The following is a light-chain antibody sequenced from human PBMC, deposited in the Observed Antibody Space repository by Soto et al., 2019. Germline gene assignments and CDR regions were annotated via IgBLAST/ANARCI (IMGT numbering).Light chain of an antibody. CDR2: GAS. CDR3: QQYNNWPRT. CDR1: QSIGSN. J-gene: IGKJ2*01. V-gene: IGKV3-15*01. Sequence: EIVMTQSPATLSVSPGERATLSCRASQSIGSNLAWYQQKPDQGPRLLIYGASTRATGIPAWFSGSGSGTEFTLTISSLQSEDFAVYYCQQYNNWPRTFGQGTKLDIK.